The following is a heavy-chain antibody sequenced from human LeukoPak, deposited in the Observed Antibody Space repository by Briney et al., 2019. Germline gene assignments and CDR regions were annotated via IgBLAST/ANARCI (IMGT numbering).Heavy chain of an antibody. CDR1: GFTFSSYS. CDR3: ARDYRSSSGIGFDY. V-gene: IGHV3-48*02. J-gene: IGHJ4*02. Sequence: PGGSLRLSCVASGFTFSSYSMNWVHQAPGKGLEWVSFISSSSSTTYYAESVKGRFTISRDNAKNSLYLQMNSLRDEDTAVYYCARDYRSSSGIGFDYWGQGTLVTVSS. CDR2: ISSSSSTT. D-gene: IGHD6-6*01.